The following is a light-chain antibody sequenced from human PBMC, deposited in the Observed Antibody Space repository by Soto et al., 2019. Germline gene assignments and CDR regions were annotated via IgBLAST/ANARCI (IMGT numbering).Light chain of an antibody. Sequence: EIVLTQPPGTLSFSPGERATLSCRASQRVSSSYLAWYQQKPGQAPRLLIYGASTRATGIPARFSVSGSGTEFTLTISSLQSEDFAVYYCQQYNNWPLTFGGGTKVDIK. V-gene: IGKV3-15*01. CDR1: QRVSSSY. CDR3: QQYNNWPLT. J-gene: IGKJ4*01. CDR2: GAS.